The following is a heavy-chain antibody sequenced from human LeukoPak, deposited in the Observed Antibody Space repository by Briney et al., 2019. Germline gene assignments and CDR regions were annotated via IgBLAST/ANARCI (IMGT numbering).Heavy chain of an antibody. CDR1: GFTFSSYG. J-gene: IGHJ5*02. CDR3: AKDVGGNWFDP. D-gene: IGHD3-16*01. V-gene: IGHV3-33*06. Sequence: GRSLRLSCAASGFTFSSYGMHWVRQAPGKGLEWVAVIWYDGSNKYYADSVKGRFTISRDNSKNTLYLQMNSLRAEDTAVYYCAKDVGGNWFDPWGQGTLVTVSS. CDR2: IWYDGSNK.